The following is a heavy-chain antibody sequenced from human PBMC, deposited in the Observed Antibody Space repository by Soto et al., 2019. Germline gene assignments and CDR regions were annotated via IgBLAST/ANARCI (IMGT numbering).Heavy chain of an antibody. V-gene: IGHV1-3*01. D-gene: IGHD3-22*01. Sequence: ASVKVSCKASGYTFTSYAMQWVRQAPGQRLEWMGWINAGNGNTKYSQKFQGRVTITRDTSASTAYMELSSLRAEDTAVYYCAKDTYYLDSSGYYVFDSWGQGTLVTVSS. CDR2: INAGNGNT. J-gene: IGHJ4*02. CDR1: GYTFTSYA. CDR3: AKDTYYLDSSGYYVFDS.